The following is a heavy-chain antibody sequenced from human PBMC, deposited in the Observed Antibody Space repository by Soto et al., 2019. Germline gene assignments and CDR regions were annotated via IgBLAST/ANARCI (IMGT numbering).Heavy chain of an antibody. CDR2: MYNTGST. CDR1: GGSISSYY. Sequence: PSETLSLTCTVSGGSISSYYWSWIRQPLGKGLEWIGYMYNTGSTIYNPSLKSRVTISVDTSKNQFSLKLSSVTAADTAVYYCARAVIRFGELLGYYYYYGMDVWGQGTTVTVSS. D-gene: IGHD3-10*01. J-gene: IGHJ6*02. V-gene: IGHV4-59*12. CDR3: ARAVIRFGELLGYYYYYGMDV.